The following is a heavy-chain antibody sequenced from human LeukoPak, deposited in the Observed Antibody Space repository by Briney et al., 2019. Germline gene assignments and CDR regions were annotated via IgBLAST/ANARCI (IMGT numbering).Heavy chain of an antibody. Sequence: GSLRLSCAASGFTFSDYTMNWVRQAPGKGLEWVSKISSGRGTIYYADSVRGRFTISRDNSKNTLYLQMNSLRAEDTAVYHCARIRWDSGSYNFRMGSYYDMDVWGQGTTVTVSS. J-gene: IGHJ6*02. V-gene: IGHV3-48*01. CDR2: ISSGRGTI. CDR3: ARIRWDSGSYNFRMGSYYDMDV. D-gene: IGHD3-10*01. CDR1: GFTFSDYT.